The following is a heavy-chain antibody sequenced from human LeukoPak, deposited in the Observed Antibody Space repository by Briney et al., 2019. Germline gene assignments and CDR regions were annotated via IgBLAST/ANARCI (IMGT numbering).Heavy chain of an antibody. D-gene: IGHD3-10*01. Sequence: ASVKVSCKASGYTFTSYDINWVRQATGQGLEWLGRINPNSGGTNYAQKFQGRVTMTRDTSINTAYMELSSLRSDDTAVYYCARESGDGSGSYDYWGQGTLVTVSS. V-gene: IGHV1-2*06. J-gene: IGHJ4*02. CDR2: INPNSGGT. CDR1: GYTFTSYD. CDR3: ARESGDGSGSYDY.